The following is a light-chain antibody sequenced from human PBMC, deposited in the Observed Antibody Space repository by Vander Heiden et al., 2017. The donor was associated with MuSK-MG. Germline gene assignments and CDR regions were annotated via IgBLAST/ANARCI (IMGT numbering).Light chain of an antibody. CDR2: DDS. J-gene: IGLJ2*01. Sequence: SYVLTQPPSVSVAPGQTARITCGGNNIGSKNVHWYQQKPGQAPVVVVYDDSDRPSWVPERFSGSNSGNTATLTISRVEAGDEADYYCHVWDHSSHHPNVVFGGGTQLTVL. CDR3: HVWDHSSHHPNVV. CDR1: NIGSKN. V-gene: IGLV3-21*02.